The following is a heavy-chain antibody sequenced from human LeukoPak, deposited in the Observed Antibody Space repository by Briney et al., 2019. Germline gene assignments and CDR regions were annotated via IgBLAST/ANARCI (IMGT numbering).Heavy chain of an antibody. D-gene: IGHD3-3*01. CDR2: VSTSNPHT. CDR3: ARDRFLWGLGNWFDL. J-gene: IGHJ5*02. V-gene: IGHV1-18*01. CDR1: GYTFTNYG. Sequence: ASVEVSCKTSGYTFTNYGISWVRQAPGQGLEWMGWVSTSNPHTNYAPKFRGRVIMTIDTSTTTAYLEMRSLTSDDTAVYYCARDRFLWGLGNWFDLWGQGTRVTVTS.